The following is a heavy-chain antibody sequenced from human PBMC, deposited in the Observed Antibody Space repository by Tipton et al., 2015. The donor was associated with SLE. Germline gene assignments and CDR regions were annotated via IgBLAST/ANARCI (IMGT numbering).Heavy chain of an antibody. D-gene: IGHD3-10*01. CDR1: GFTFMSYD. CDR2: ISSSADTI. J-gene: IGHJ4*02. CDR3: TPVGRELTGG. V-gene: IGHV3-48*03. Sequence: SLRLSCAASGFTFMSYDMSWVRQAPGKGLEWISYISSSADTIYYADSVKGRFTISRDNAKNSLFLQMNSLRVEDTAVYYCTPVGRELTGGWGQGTLVTVSS.